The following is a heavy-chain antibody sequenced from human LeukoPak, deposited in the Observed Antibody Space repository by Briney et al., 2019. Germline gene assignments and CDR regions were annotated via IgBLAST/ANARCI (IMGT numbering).Heavy chain of an antibody. CDR3: AELGITMIGGV. J-gene: IGHJ6*04. V-gene: IGHV3-23*01. CDR1: GFTFSSYA. Sequence: GGSLRLSCAASGFTFSSYAMSWVRQAPGKGLEWVSGISGSGGNTNDADSVKGRFTISRDNAKNSLYLQMNSLRAEDTAVYYCAELGITMIGGVWGKGTTVTISS. D-gene: IGHD3-10*02. CDR2: ISGSGGNT.